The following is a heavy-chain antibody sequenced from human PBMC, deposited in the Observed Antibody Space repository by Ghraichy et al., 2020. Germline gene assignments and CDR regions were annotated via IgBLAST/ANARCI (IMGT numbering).Heavy chain of an antibody. V-gene: IGHV3-11*06. CDR1: GFTFSDYY. CDR2: ISSSSSYT. Sequence: GGSLRLSCAASGFTFSDYYMSWIRQAPGKGLEWVSYISSSSSYTNYADSVKGRFTISRDNAKNSLYLQMNSLRAEDTAVYYCARVGGDWGVDYWGQGTLVTVSS. J-gene: IGHJ4*02. D-gene: IGHD2-21*02. CDR3: ARVGGDWGVDY.